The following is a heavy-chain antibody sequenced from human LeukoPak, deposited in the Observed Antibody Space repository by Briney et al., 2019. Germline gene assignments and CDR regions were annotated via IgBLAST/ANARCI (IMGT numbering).Heavy chain of an antibody. CDR2: IYYSGST. V-gene: IGHV4-39*02. Sequence: SGTLSLTCTVSGGSISSSSYYWGWIRQPPGKGLEWIGSIYYSGSTYYNPSLKSRVTISVDTSKNQFSLKLSSVTAADTAVYYCARDQRPSSLEGGIDYWGQGTLVTVSS. CDR3: ARDQRPSSLEGGIDY. J-gene: IGHJ4*02. D-gene: IGHD3-16*01. CDR1: GGSISSSSYY.